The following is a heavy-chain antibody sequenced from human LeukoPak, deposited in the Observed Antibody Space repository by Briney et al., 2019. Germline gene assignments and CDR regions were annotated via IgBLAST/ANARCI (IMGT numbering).Heavy chain of an antibody. CDR2: INTNTGNP. V-gene: IGHV7-4-1*02. CDR3: ARTLAVAGTLGNDAFDI. Sequence: ASVKVSCKASGYTFTSYAMNWVRQAPGQGLEWMGWINTNTGNPTYAQGFTGRFVFSLDTSVSTAYLQISSLKAENTAVYYCARTLAVAGTLGNDAFDIWGQGTMVTVSS. D-gene: IGHD6-19*01. J-gene: IGHJ3*02. CDR1: GYTFTSYA.